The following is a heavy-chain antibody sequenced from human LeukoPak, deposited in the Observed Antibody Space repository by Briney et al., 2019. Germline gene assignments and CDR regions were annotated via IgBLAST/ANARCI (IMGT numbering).Heavy chain of an antibody. D-gene: IGHD2-2*01. CDR2: INHSGST. CDR1: GGSFSGYY. CDR3: ASREVPAAKGNWFDP. Sequence: SETLSLTCAVYGGSFSGYYWSWIRQPPGKGLEWIGEINHSGSTNYNPSLKSRVTISVDTSKNQFSLKLSSVTAADTAVYYCASREVPAAKGNWFDPWGQGTLVTVSS. V-gene: IGHV4-34*01. J-gene: IGHJ5*02.